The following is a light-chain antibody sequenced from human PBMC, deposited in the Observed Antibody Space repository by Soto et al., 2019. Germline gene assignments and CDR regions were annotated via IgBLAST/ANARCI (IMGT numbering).Light chain of an antibody. CDR3: CSYAGSYPYV. J-gene: IGLJ1*01. Sequence: QSALTQPRSVSGSPGQSVIISCTGISSDVGGYNYVSWYQQHPGKAPKLMIYDVSKRPSGVPDRFSGSKSGNTASLTISGLQAEDEADYYCCSYAGSYPYVFGTGTKSPS. CDR1: SSDVGGYNY. V-gene: IGLV2-11*01. CDR2: DVS.